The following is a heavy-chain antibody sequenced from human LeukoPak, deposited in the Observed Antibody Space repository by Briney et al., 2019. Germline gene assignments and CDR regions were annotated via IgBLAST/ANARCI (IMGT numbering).Heavy chain of an antibody. CDR2: IYYSGST. J-gene: IGHJ5*02. CDR1: GGFISSYY. D-gene: IGHD1-26*01. V-gene: IGHV4-59*01. CDR3: ARDQGSTYGFDP. Sequence: PSETLSLTCTVSGGFISSYYWSWIRQPPGKGLEWIGYIYYSGSTNYNPSLKSRVTMSVDTSKNQFSLNLSSMTAADTAVYYCARDQGSTYGFDPWGQGTLVTVSS.